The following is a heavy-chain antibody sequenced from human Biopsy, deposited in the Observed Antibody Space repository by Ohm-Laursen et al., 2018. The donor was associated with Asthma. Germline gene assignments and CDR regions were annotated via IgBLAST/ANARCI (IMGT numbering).Heavy chain of an antibody. D-gene: IGHD4-17*01. CDR2: ISGSGDNT. Sequence: GSLRLSCAASRFTFTNYAMSWVRQAPGKGLEWVSAISGSGDNTYYADSVKGRFTISRDNSKNTLYLQMNSLRAEDTALYHCARDRAVTGLNDAFDTWGQGTMVTVSS. CDR3: ARDRAVTGLNDAFDT. J-gene: IGHJ3*02. CDR1: RFTFTNYA. V-gene: IGHV3-23*01.